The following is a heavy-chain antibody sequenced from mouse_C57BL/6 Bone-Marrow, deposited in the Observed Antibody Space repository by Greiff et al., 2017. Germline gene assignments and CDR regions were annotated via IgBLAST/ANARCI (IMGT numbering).Heavy chain of an antibody. Sequence: EVQLQQSGPELVKPGASVKISCKASGYTFTDYYMNWVKQSHGKSLEWIGDINPNNGGTSYNQKFKGKATLTVDKSSSTAYMELRSLTSEDSAVYYCATLFHGYFDVWGTGTTVTVSS. CDR2: INPNNGGT. CDR1: GYTFTDYY. V-gene: IGHV1-26*01. CDR3: ATLFHGYFDV. J-gene: IGHJ1*03.